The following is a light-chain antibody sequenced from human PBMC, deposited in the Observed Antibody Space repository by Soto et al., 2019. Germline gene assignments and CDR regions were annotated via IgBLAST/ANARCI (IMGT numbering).Light chain of an antibody. J-gene: IGLJ2*01. CDR2: EVN. CDR3: SSYTNNSPLVA. CDR1: SSDVGGYNY. V-gene: IGLV2-14*01. Sequence: QSALTQPASVSASPGQSITISCTGTSSDVGGYNYVSWYQQHPGKAPKLMIFEVNNRPSGVSTRFSGSKSGNTASLTISGLQPEDEADYYCSSYTNNSPLVAFGGGTKVTVL.